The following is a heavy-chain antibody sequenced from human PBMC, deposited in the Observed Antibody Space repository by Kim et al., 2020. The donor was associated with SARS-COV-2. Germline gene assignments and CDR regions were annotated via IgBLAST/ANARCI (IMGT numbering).Heavy chain of an antibody. Sequence: GGSLRLSCAASGFTFDDYAMHWVRQAPGKGLEWVSLISGDGGSTYYADSVKGRFTISRDNSKNSLYLQMNSLRTEDTALYYCAEDYYYDSSGYQAFDIWGQGTMVTVSS. J-gene: IGHJ3*02. D-gene: IGHD3-22*01. CDR3: AEDYYYDSSGYQAFDI. CDR2: ISGDGGST. CDR1: GFTFDDYA. V-gene: IGHV3-43*02.